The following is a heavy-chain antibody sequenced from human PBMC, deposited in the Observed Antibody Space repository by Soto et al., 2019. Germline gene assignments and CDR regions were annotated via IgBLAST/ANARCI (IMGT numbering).Heavy chain of an antibody. CDR3: TRLETDY. J-gene: IGHJ4*02. V-gene: IGHV1-3*01. CDR1: GYTFTTHT. Sequence: QVQLVQSGAEVKRPGASVKVFCKASGYTFTTHTMHWVRQAPGQGLEWMGWMNGGNGNTKYSQKFQGRVTFTRDTFASTAYMELSSLRSEHTAVYYCTRLETDYWGQGTLVTVSS. CDR2: MNGGNGNT.